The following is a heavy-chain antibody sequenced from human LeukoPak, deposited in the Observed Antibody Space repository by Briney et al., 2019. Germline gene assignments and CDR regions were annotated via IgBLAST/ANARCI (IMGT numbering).Heavy chain of an antibody. CDR1: GFTFSDYY. CDR3: ARDLSFEYSSSPIDY. V-gene: IGHV3-11*04. D-gene: IGHD6-6*01. CDR2: ISSSGSTI. J-gene: IGHJ4*02. Sequence: PGGSLRLSCAASGFTFSDYYMSWIRQAPGKGLEWVSYISSSGSTIYNADSVKGRFTISRDNAKNSLFLQMNSLRAEDTAVYYCARDLSFEYSSSPIDYWGQGTLVTVSS.